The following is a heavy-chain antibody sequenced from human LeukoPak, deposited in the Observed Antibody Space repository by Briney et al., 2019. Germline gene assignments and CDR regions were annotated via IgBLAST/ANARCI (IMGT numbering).Heavy chain of an antibody. CDR1: GGSISSGNYY. Sequence: SETLSLTCTVSGGSISSGNYYWTWIRQPAGKGLEWIGRVYTSGSTSYNPSLKSRVTISVDSSKNQFSLKLTSVTAADTAVYYCARDGYYYYYMDVWGKGTTVTVSS. CDR3: ARDGYYYYYMDV. V-gene: IGHV4-61*02. J-gene: IGHJ6*03. CDR2: VYTSGST.